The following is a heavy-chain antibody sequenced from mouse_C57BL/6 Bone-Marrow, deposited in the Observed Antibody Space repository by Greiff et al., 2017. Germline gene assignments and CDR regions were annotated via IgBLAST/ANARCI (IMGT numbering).Heavy chain of an antibody. V-gene: IGHV2-6*01. CDR3: ASDYGYAGWFAY. CDR2: IWGVGST. Sequence: QVQLQQSGPGLVAPSQSLSITCTVSGFSLTSYGVDWVRQSPGKGLEWLGVIWGVGSTNYNSDLKSRLSISNDNSKSQVFLKMNSLQTDDTAMYYCASDYGYAGWFAYWGQGTLVTVSA. D-gene: IGHD2-2*01. CDR1: GFSLTSYG. J-gene: IGHJ3*01.